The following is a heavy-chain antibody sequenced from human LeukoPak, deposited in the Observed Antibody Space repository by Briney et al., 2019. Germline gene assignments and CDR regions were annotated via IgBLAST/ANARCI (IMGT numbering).Heavy chain of an antibody. J-gene: IGHJ5*02. Sequence: PSETLSLTCTVSGGSISSYYWSWIRQPPGKGLEWIGYIYYSGSTSYNPSLKSRVTISVDTSKKQFSLKLSSVTAADTAMYYCARHGIEGYFDWLPSLNGFDPWSQGTLVTVSS. CDR3: ARHGIEGYFDWLPSLNGFDP. V-gene: IGHV4-59*01. D-gene: IGHD3-9*01. CDR2: IYYSGST. CDR1: GGSISSYY.